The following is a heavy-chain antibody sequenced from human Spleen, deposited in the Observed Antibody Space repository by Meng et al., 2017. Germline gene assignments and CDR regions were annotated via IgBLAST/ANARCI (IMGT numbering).Heavy chain of an antibody. V-gene: IGHV1-8*01. Sequence: ASVKVSCKASGYTFTRNNINWVRQAAGQGPEWMGWINPNSGDTGYAQKFQGRVTMTRNTTISTAYMELSSLRSEDTAVYYCARGGLRSAGYWSGYYAPGRWFDPWGQGTLVTVSS. J-gene: IGHJ5*02. CDR3: ARGGLRSAGYWSGYYAPGRWFDP. D-gene: IGHD3-3*01. CDR2: INPNSGDT. CDR1: GYTFTRNN.